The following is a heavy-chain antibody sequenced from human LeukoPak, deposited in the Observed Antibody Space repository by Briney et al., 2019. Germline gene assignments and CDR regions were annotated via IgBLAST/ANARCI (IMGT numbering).Heavy chain of an antibody. Sequence: LETLSLTCAVYGGSFSGYYWSWIRQPPGKGLEWIGEINHSGSTNYNPSLKSRVTISVDTSKNQFSLKLSPVTAADTAVYYCAREEIRSWFDPWGQGTLVTVSS. V-gene: IGHV4-34*01. D-gene: IGHD5-24*01. CDR2: INHSGST. CDR1: GGSFSGYY. J-gene: IGHJ5*02. CDR3: AREEIRSWFDP.